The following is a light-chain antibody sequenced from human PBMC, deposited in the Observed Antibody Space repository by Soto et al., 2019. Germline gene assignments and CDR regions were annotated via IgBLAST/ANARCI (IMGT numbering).Light chain of an antibody. Sequence: QSELTQPPPVSGAPGQRVTISCTGSYSNIGAGYEVHWYQQVPGSAPKLLVSGHNNRPAGVPDRFFGSKSGSSASLTIIGLQAEDEADYYCQSFDNSVSGSGVFGGGTQLTVL. CDR3: QSFDNSVSGSGV. CDR1: YSNIGAGYE. CDR2: GHN. J-gene: IGLJ3*02. V-gene: IGLV1-40*01.